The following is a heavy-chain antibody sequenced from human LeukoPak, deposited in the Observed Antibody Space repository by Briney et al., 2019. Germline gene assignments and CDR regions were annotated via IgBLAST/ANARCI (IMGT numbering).Heavy chain of an antibody. V-gene: IGHV4-61*01. Sequence: SETLSLTCTVSGGSVSSGSYYWSWIRQPPGKGLEWIGYIYCSGSTNYNPSLKSRVTISVDTSKNQFSLKLSSVTAADTAVYYCAREGGGSSWYYTAYYFDYWGQGTLVTVSS. J-gene: IGHJ4*02. CDR1: GGSVSSGSYY. CDR3: AREGGGSSWYYTAYYFDY. D-gene: IGHD6-13*01. CDR2: IYCSGST.